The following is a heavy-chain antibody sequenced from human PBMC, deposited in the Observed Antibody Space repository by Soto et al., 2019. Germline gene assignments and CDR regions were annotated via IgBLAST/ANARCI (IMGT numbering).Heavy chain of an antibody. CDR1: GGSISSSSYY. V-gene: IGHV4-39*01. D-gene: IGHD2-15*01. CDR3: ARNVVVAAIDVGLVLDY. J-gene: IGHJ4*02. Sequence: PXGTLTLTCTVSGGSISSSSYYWGWIRQPPGKGLEWIGSIYYSGSTYYNPSLKSRVTISVDTSKNQFSLKLSSVTAADTAVYYCARNVVVAAIDVGLVLDYWGQGTLVTVSS. CDR2: IYYSGST.